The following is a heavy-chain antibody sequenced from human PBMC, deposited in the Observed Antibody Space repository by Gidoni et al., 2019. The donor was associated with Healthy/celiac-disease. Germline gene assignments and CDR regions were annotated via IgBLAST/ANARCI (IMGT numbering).Heavy chain of an antibody. CDR1: GGAVRGCY. J-gene: IGHJ6*02. CDR2: INHRGST. D-gene: IGHD2-2*01. V-gene: IGHV4-34*01. Sequence: QVQLQQWGAGRLKPSETLSRACAVSGGAVRGCYWSGIRQPPGQGLEWIGEINHRGSTNCTPSLKSRVTISLDPSKTRFSLKLSSVTAAATAVYYCARIRDIVLVPASIGGCYGMDVWGQGTTVTVSS. CDR3: ARIRDIVLVPASIGGCYGMDV.